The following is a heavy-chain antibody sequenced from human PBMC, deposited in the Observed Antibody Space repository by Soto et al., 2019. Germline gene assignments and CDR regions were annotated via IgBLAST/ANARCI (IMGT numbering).Heavy chain of an antibody. CDR3: AKDKGIVGATPHY. Sequence: QVQLVESGGGVVQPGRSLRLSCAASGFTFSSYGMHWVRQAPGKGLEWVAVISYDGSNKYYADSVKGRFTISRDNSKNTLYLQMNSLRDEDTAVYYCAKDKGIVGATPHYWGQGTLVTVSS. CDR1: GFTFSSYG. V-gene: IGHV3-30*18. CDR2: ISYDGSNK. D-gene: IGHD1-26*01. J-gene: IGHJ4*02.